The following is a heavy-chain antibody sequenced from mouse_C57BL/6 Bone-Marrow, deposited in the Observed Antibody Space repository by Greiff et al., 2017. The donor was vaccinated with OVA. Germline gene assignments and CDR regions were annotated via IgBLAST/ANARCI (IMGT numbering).Heavy chain of an antibody. J-gene: IGHJ2*01. D-gene: IGHD1-1*01. CDR1: GYAFTNYL. CDR3: ARESPITTVVAGYFDY. Sequence: VQLQQSGAELVRPGTSVKVSCKASGYAFTNYLIEWVKQRPGQGLEWIGVINSGSGGTNYNEKFKGKATLTDDKSSSTAYMQLSSLTSEDSAVYFCARESPITTVVAGYFDYWGQGTTLTVSS. V-gene: IGHV1-54*01. CDR2: INSGSGGT.